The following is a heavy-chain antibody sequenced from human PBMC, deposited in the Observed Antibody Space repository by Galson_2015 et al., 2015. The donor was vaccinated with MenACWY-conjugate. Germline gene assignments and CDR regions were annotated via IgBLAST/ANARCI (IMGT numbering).Heavy chain of an antibody. CDR2: ISSSGSTT. J-gene: IGHJ4*02. CDR1: GFTFSNHG. D-gene: IGHD3-22*01. V-gene: IGHV3-48*03. Sequence: SLRLSCAAYGFTFSNHGMNWVRQAPGKGLEWLSYISSSGSTTYYADSLKGRFTISRDNVKNSLYLQMNSLRAEDTAFYYCARRPDNSYYDSSGYYYVFDHWGQGTLVTVSS. CDR3: ARRPDNSYYDSSGYYYVFDH.